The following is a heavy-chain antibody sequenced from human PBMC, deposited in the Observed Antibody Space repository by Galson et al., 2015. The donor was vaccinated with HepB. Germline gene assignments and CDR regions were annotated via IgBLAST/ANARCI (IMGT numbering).Heavy chain of an antibody. D-gene: IGHD2-15*01. CDR2: ISANGAGT. V-gene: IGHV3-64D*06. Sequence: SLRLSCGASGFSLSGYAMHWIRQAPGKGLQYVSAISANGAGTYYADSVKGRFTISRDNSKNTLYLQMSGLGAADTAVYYCGAGSGGTWGADFWGQGTLVTVSS. J-gene: IGHJ4*02. CDR3: GAGSGGTWGADF. CDR1: GFSLSGYA.